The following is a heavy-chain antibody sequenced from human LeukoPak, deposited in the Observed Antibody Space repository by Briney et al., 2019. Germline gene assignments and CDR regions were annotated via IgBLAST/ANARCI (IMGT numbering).Heavy chain of an antibody. Sequence: SETLSLTCAVYGGSFSGYYWSWIRQPPGKGLEWIGEINHSGSTSYNPSLKSRVTISVDTSKNQFSLKLSSVTAADTAVYYCARGQGFWSGYLTYYFDYWGQGTLVTVSS. CDR3: ARGQGFWSGYLTYYFDY. CDR2: INHSGST. V-gene: IGHV4-34*01. J-gene: IGHJ4*02. CDR1: GGSFSGYY. D-gene: IGHD3-3*01.